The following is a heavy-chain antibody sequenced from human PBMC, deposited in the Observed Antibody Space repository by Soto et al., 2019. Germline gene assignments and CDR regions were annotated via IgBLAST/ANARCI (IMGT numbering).Heavy chain of an antibody. CDR3: ARDGGSSWSVASYYYYGMEV. D-gene: IGHD6-13*01. V-gene: IGHV1-18*03. J-gene: IGHJ6*02. Sequence: ASVKVSCKASGYTFTNYGFSLVRQAPGQGLEWMGWISGYNGNTKYAEKFQGRVTMTTDTSTSTAHMELRSLRAEDMAVYYCARDGGSSWSVASYYYYGMEVWGQGTTVTVSS. CDR1: GYTFTNYG. CDR2: ISGYNGNT.